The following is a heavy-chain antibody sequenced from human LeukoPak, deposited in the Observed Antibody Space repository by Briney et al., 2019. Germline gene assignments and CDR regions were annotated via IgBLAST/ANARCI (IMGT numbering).Heavy chain of an antibody. Sequence: GSLRLSCTASRCAFSRSCRHWVRQAPGKGLEWVSRINLDGTGRTYADSEKGRFTIATDNAKTSLYMQMNSLRAADKAVYYCARDRGYDPVDYWGQGTLVTVSS. V-gene: IGHV3-74*01. CDR3: ARDRGYDPVDY. CDR2: INLDGTGR. J-gene: IGHJ4*02. D-gene: IGHD5-12*01. CDR1: RCAFSRSC.